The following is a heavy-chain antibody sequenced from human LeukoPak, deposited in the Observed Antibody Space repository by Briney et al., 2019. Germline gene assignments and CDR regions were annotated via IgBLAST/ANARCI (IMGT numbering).Heavy chain of an antibody. CDR1: GFMFSNFA. D-gene: IGHD2-2*01. CDR2: IYYSGGHT. Sequence: GGSLRLSCAASGFMFSNFAMSWVRQAPGKGLEWVSTIYYSGGHTYSADSVKGRFTISRDNAKNTLYLQMNSLRAEDTAVYYCAKDQGQAVVPRRFDYWGQGTLVTVSS. V-gene: IGHV3-23*01. CDR3: AKDQGQAVVPRRFDY. J-gene: IGHJ4*02.